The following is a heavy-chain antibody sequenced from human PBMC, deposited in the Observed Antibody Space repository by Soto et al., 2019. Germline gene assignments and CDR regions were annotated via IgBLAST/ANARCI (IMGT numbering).Heavy chain of an antibody. J-gene: IGHJ6*02. D-gene: IGHD3-3*01. CDR1: GYTFTSYA. Sequence: ASVKVSCKACGYTFTSYAMHWVRQAPGQRLEWMGWINAGNGNTKYSQKFQGRVTITRDTSASTAYMEMSSLRSEDTAVYYCARAMDLEWLLYSDGMDVWGQGTTVTVSS. CDR2: INAGNGNT. V-gene: IGHV1-3*01. CDR3: ARAMDLEWLLYSDGMDV.